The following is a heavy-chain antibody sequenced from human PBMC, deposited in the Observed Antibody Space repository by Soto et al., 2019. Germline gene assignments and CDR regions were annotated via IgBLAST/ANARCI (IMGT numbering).Heavy chain of an antibody. CDR1: GFTFSSYS. V-gene: IGHV3-23*01. J-gene: IGHJ4*02. CDR3: ATPLGYCSGGSCYPTQPFDY. CDR2: ISGSGGST. D-gene: IGHD2-15*01. Sequence: GGCLRLSWAASGFTFSSYSMSWVRQAPGKGLEWVSAISGSGGSTYHADSVKGRFTISRDNSKNTLYLQMNSLRAEDTAVYYCATPLGYCSGGSCYPTQPFDYWGQGTLVTVSS.